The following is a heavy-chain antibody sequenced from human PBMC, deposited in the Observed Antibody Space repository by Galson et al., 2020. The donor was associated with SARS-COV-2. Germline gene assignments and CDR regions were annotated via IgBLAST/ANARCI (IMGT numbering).Heavy chain of an antibody. CDR1: GFTFDDYA. CDR3: AKDMGWRGPRLGYCSSTSCSDFDY. J-gene: IGHJ4*02. V-gene: IGHV3-43D*03. CDR2: ISWDGGST. D-gene: IGHD2-2*01. Sequence: GESLKISCAASGFTFDDYAMHWVRQAPGKGLEWVSLISWDGGSTYYADSVKGRFTISRDNSKNSLYLQMNSLRAEDTALYYCAKDMGWRGPRLGYCSSTSCSDFDYWGQGTLVTVSS.